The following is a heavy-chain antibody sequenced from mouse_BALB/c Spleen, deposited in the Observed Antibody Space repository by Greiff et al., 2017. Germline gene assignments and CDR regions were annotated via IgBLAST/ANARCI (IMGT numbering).Heavy chain of an antibody. CDR2: ISYSGST. D-gene: IGHD2-14*01. CDR3: ARSLDRYDAMDY. CDR1: GYSITSDYA. V-gene: IGHV3-2*02. Sequence: VQLKESGPGLVKPSQSLSLTCTVTGYSITSDYAWNWIRQFPGNKLEWMGYISYSGSTSYNPSLKSRISITRDTSKNQFFLQLNSVTTEDTATYYCARSLDRYDAMDYWGQGTSVTVSS. J-gene: IGHJ4*01.